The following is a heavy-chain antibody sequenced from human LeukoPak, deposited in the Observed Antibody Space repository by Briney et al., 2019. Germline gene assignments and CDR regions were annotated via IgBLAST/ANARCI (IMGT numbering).Heavy chain of an antibody. Sequence: ASVKVSCKASGGTFSSYAISWVRQAPGQGLEWMGGIIPIFGTANYAQKFQGRVTITTDEPTSTAYMELSSLRSEDTAVYYCARGTTVTRNDYWGQGTLVTVSS. D-gene: IGHD4-17*01. CDR3: ARGTTVTRNDY. J-gene: IGHJ4*02. V-gene: IGHV1-69*05. CDR1: GGTFSSYA. CDR2: IIPIFGTA.